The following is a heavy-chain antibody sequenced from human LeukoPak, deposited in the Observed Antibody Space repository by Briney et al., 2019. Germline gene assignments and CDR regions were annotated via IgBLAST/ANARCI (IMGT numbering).Heavy chain of an antibody. CDR1: GGTFSSYA. CDR2: IIPIFGTA. CDR3: ARDIVVVTANGREDDAFDI. V-gene: IGHV1-69*06. J-gene: IGHJ3*02. D-gene: IGHD2-21*02. Sequence: SVKVSCKASGGTFSSYAISWVRQAPGQGLEWMGGIIPIFGTANYAQKFQGRVTITADKSTSTAYMELSSLRSEVTAVYYCARDIVVVTANGREDDAFDIWGQGTMVTVSS.